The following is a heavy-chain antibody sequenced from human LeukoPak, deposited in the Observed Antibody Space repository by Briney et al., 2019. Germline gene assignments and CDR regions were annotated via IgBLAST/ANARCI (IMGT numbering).Heavy chain of an antibody. Sequence: SETLSLTCTVSGGSISSGDYYWSWIRQPPGEGLEWIGYIYYSGSTYYNPSLKSRVTISVDTSKNQFSLKLSSVTAADTAVYYCARYYGSGGRWFDPWGQGTLVTVSS. J-gene: IGHJ5*02. CDR1: GGSISSGDYY. CDR3: ARYYGSGGRWFDP. V-gene: IGHV4-30-4*08. CDR2: IYYSGST. D-gene: IGHD3-10*01.